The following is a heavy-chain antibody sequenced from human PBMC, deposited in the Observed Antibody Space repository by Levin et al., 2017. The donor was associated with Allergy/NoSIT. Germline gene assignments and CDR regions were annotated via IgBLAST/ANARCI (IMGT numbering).Heavy chain of an antibody. J-gene: IGHJ3*01. D-gene: IGHD3/OR15-3a*01. CDR1: GFSFTNYW. V-gene: IGHV5-51*01. CDR2: VYPGDSDT. Sequence: GESLKISCKTSGFSFTNYWIAWVRQMPGKGLEWMGSVYPGDSDTRYSPSFQGQVTISADKSINTAYVQWSSLKPSDTAIYYCARRTGRGYRPLSWTFTFWGQGTMVRVSS. CDR3: ARRTGRGYRPLSWTFTF.